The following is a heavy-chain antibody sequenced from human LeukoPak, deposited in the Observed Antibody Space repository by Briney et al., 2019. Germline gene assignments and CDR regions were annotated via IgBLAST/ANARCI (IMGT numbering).Heavy chain of an antibody. Sequence: GGSLRLSCAASGFTFDDYAMHWVRQAPGKGLEWVSGISWNSGSIGYADSVKGRFTISRDNAKNSLYLQMNSLRAEDTASYYCAKDLAIVGATGAFDIWGQGTMVTVSS. V-gene: IGHV3-9*01. CDR1: GFTFDDYA. D-gene: IGHD1-26*01. CDR3: AKDLAIVGATGAFDI. J-gene: IGHJ3*02. CDR2: ISWNSGSI.